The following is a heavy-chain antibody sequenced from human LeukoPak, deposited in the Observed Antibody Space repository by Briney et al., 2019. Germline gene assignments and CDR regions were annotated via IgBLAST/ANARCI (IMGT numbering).Heavy chain of an antibody. Sequence: PGGSLRLSCSASGFTFSSYAIYWVRQAPGKGLEWVAAISYDGSNKYYADSVQGRLTISRDNSKNTLYLQMNSLRAEDTAVYYCARAGRAYGDYHYFDYWGQGTLVTVSS. V-gene: IGHV3-30-3*01. CDR3: ARAGRAYGDYHYFDY. D-gene: IGHD4-17*01. CDR1: GFTFSSYA. CDR2: ISYDGSNK. J-gene: IGHJ4*02.